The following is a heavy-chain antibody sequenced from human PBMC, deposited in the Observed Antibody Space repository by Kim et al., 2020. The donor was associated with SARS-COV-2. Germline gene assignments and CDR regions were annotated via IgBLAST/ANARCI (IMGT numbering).Heavy chain of an antibody. V-gene: IGHV3-23*01. CDR3: AKEIKLGGVAALDT. CDR1: GFTFSSYA. J-gene: IGHJ4*02. D-gene: IGHD2-15*01. CDR2: ICGGGGNT. Sequence: GGSLRLSCAASGFTFSSYAMRWVRQAPGKGLEWVAAICGGGGNTYYADSVKGRFTISRDNSKNTLYLQMNSLRAEDTAVYYCAKEIKLGGVAALDTWGQGTLVTVSS.